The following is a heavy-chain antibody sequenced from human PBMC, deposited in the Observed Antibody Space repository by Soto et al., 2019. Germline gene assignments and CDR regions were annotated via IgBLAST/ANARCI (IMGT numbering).Heavy chain of an antibody. Sequence: QVQLVESGGGVVQPGTSLRLSCAASGFTFSNYGMHWVRQAPGKGLDCVASISSDGSSKYYADSVKGRFTISRDNSKKTLNLEMKRRSVEDTAVYYCAKVVEQQLVRCGLDCWGQGTLVTVSS. D-gene: IGHD6-13*01. V-gene: IGHV3-30*18. J-gene: IGHJ4*02. CDR3: AKVVEQQLVRCGLDC. CDR2: ISSDGSSK. CDR1: GFTFSNYG.